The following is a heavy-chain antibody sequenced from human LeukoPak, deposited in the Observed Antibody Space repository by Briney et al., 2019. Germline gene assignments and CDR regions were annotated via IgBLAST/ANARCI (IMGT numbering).Heavy chain of an antibody. Sequence: PGGSLRLSCQASGFTFYMYAMSWVRQAPGKGLGGVASMCGTAGCTFYPDSVKGRFTISRDNSKNVLYLRMNSLTAEDTAIYYCAKDRPNFHENSGHYYRRDGDSWGQGTLVTVSS. CDR3: AKDRPNFHENSGHYYRRDGDS. J-gene: IGHJ5*01. CDR1: GFTFYMYA. CDR2: MCGTAGCT. V-gene: IGHV3-23*01. D-gene: IGHD3-22*01.